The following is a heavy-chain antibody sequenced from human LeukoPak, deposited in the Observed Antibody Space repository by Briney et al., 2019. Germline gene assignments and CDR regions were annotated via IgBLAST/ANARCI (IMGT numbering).Heavy chain of an antibody. CDR1: GVSFSGYY. Sequence: SETLSLTCAVYGVSFSGYYWSWIRQPPGKGLEWIGEINHSGSTNYNPSLKSRVTISVDTSKNQFSLKLSSVTAADTAVYYCARFNWNYVGSNWFDPWGQGTLVTVSS. V-gene: IGHV4-34*01. CDR3: ARFNWNYVGSNWFDP. J-gene: IGHJ5*02. CDR2: INHSGST. D-gene: IGHD1-7*01.